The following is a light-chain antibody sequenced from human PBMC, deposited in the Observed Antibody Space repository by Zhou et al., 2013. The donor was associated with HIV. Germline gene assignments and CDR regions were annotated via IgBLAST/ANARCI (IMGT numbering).Light chain of an antibody. Sequence: DIQMTQSPSTLSASVGDTVTITCRASQSISDWLAWYQQKPGKAPKLLIYKASSLESGVPSRFSGSGSGTEFTLTISSLQPEDFATYYCHHFDSFPWTFGQGTKVEIK. J-gene: IGKJ1*01. CDR3: HHFDSFPWT. CDR2: KAS. V-gene: IGKV1-5*03. CDR1: QSISDW.